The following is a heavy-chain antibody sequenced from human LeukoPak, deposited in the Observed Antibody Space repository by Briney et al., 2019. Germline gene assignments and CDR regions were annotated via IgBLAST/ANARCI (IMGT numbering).Heavy chain of an antibody. Sequence: GALRLSCAASGFSFSSFSMNWVRQAPGKGLEWVSYLSGGSSFTYYVDSVKGRFTISRDNSKNTLYLQMNSLRAEDTAVYYCAKEGSIFGVVIRPYYFDYWGQGTLVTVSS. D-gene: IGHD3-3*01. CDR3: AKEGSIFGVVIRPYYFDY. J-gene: IGHJ4*02. CDR1: GFSFSSFS. V-gene: IGHV3-21*01. CDR2: LSGGSSFT.